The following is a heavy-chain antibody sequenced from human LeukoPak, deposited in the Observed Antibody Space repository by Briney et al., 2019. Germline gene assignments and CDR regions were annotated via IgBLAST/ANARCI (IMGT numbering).Heavy chain of an antibody. D-gene: IGHD4-17*01. CDR3: ARNGRRTTVTSDF. J-gene: IGHJ4*02. Sequence: GGSLRLSCAASGFTFSSYGMSWVRQAPGKGLEWVSAIVGSGGTTIYADSVKGRFTISRDNSKNTLYLQVNSLRAEDTALYYCARNGRRTTVTSDFWGQGTLVTVSS. CDR1: GFTFSSYG. V-gene: IGHV3-23*01. CDR2: IVGSGGTT.